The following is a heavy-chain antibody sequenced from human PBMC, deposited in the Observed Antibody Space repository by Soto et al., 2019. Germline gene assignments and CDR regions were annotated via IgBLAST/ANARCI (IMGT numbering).Heavy chain of an antibody. CDR2: VLPITGST. J-gene: IGHJ4*01. D-gene: IGHD5-12*01. Sequence: QVQLVQSGAEVKKPGSSVKVSCKPSEGLFSLYSFNWVRQAPGQGLEWMGGVLPITGSTDYAQKFQGRLTITADRSTSTLYMELSRLTSDDTANYYCATIRVRGGPLRFEDGGQGTLISVSS. V-gene: IGHV1-69*06. CDR1: EGLFSLYS. CDR3: ATIRVRGGPLRFED.